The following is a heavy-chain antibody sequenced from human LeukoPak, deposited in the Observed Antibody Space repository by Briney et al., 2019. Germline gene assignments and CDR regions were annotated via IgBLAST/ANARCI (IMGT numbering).Heavy chain of an antibody. CDR1: GFTFSDHY. CDR2: SRSKAYTYST. CDR3: ARVLRFDSSSSLYYCMDV. J-gene: IGHJ6*03. Sequence: QPGGSLRLSCAASGFTFSDHYMDWVRQAPGKGLEWVARSRSKAYTYSTEYAASVKGRFTISRDDSKNSLYLQMNSLKTEDTAVYYCARVLRFDSSSSLYYCMDVWGKGTTVTVSS. D-gene: IGHD6-6*01. V-gene: IGHV3-72*01.